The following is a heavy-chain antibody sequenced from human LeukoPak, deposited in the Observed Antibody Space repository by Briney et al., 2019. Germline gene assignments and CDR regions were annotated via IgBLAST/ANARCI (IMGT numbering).Heavy chain of an antibody. J-gene: IGHJ6*02. CDR2: IYYSGST. V-gene: IGHV4-39*07. CDR3: ARAGRASDYYDSSGYYDYYYGMDV. D-gene: IGHD3-22*01. CDR1: GGSISSSSYY. Sequence: SETLSLTCTVSGGSISSSSYYWGWIRQPPGKGLEWIGSIYYSGSTYCNPSLRSRVTISVDTSKNQFSLKLSSVTAADTAVYYCARAGRASDYYDSSGYYDYYYGMDVWGQGTTVTVSS.